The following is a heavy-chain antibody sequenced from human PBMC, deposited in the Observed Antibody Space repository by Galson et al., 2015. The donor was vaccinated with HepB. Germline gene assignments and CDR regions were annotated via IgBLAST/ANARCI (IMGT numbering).Heavy chain of an antibody. V-gene: IGHV3-21*01. D-gene: IGHD3-10*01. CDR2: ISSSSSYI. J-gene: IGHJ3*02. CDR3: ARDRWSYYGSGPRGAFDI. Sequence: SLRLSCAASGFTFSSYSMNWVRQAPGEGLEWVSSISSSSSYIYYADSVKGRFTISRDNAKNSLYLQMNSLRAEDTAVYYCARDRWSYYGSGPRGAFDIWGQGTMVTVSS. CDR1: GFTFSSYS.